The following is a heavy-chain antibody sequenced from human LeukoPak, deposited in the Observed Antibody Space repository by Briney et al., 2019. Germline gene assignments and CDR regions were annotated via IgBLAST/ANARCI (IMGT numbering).Heavy chain of an antibody. CDR2: ISYNGRSI. CDR1: GFIFSTYE. J-gene: IGHJ4*02. Sequence: GGSLRLSCAASGFIFSTYEMNWVRQAPGKELEWLSYISYNGRSIYYADSVKGRFTISRDNAKNSLYLQMKSLRAEDTALYFCVQGPYLDYWGQGTLVTVSS. CDR3: VQGPYLDY. D-gene: IGHD2-21*01. V-gene: IGHV3-48*03.